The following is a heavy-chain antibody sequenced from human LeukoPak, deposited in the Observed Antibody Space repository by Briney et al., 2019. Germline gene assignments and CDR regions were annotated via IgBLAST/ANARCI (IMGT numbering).Heavy chain of an antibody. CDR1: GYAFTSYA. CDR3: ARGSNDYGDSTFDY. Sequence: ASVKVSCKASGYAFTSYAMNWVRQAPRQGLEWMGWINTNTGNPTYAQGFTGRFVLSLDTSVSTAYLQISSLKAEDTAVYYCARGSNDYGDSTFDYWGQGTLVTVSS. D-gene: IGHD4-17*01. J-gene: IGHJ4*02. V-gene: IGHV7-4-1*02. CDR2: INTNTGNP.